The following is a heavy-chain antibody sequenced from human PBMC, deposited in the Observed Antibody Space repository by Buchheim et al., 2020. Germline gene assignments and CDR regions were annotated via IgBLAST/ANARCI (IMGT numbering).Heavy chain of an antibody. CDR2: IYYSGST. J-gene: IGHJ5*02. D-gene: IGHD3-9*01. Sequence: QLQLQESGPGLVKPSETLSLTCTVSGGSISSSSYYWGWIRQPPGKGLEWIGSIYYSGSTYYNPSLKSRVTISVATSNNQFSLKLSSVTDADTAVYYCARQGSDILTVYNWFDPWGQGT. V-gene: IGHV4-39*01. CDR1: GGSISSSSYY. CDR3: ARQGSDILTVYNWFDP.